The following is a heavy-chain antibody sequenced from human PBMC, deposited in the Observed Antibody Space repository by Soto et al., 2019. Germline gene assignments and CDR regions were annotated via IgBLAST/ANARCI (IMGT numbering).Heavy chain of an antibody. CDR3: ARGGRDGFDI. V-gene: IGHV4-4*07. J-gene: IGHJ3*02. CDR1: GDSISTYY. CDR2: VYISGST. Sequence: QVQLQESGPGLVKPSETLSLTCTVSGDSISTYYWNWIRQSAGKGLEWIGRVYISGSTNYHPSLKSRVTMSVDTSNNQFSLKVTSVTAADTDVYYCARGGRDGFDIWGQGTMVTVSS.